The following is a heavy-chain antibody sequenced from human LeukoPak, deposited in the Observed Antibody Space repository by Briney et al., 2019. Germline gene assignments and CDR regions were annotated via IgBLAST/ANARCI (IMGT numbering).Heavy chain of an antibody. V-gene: IGHV1-46*01. CDR1: GYTFTSYY. D-gene: IGHD3-10*01. J-gene: IGHJ4*02. Sequence: ASVKVSCKASGYTFTSYYMHWVRRAPGQGLEWMGIINPSGGSTSYAQKFQGRVTITADKSTSTAYMELSSLRSEDTAVYYCASSGSGSYYTTGDYWGQGTLVTVSS. CDR2: INPSGGST. CDR3: ASSGSGSYYTTGDY.